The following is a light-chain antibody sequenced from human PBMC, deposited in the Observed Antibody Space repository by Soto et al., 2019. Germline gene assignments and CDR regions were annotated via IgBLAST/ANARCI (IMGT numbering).Light chain of an antibody. J-gene: IGKJ1*01. Sequence: EIVMTQSPATLFVSPGERATLSCRASQSVSSNLAWYQQKPGQAPRLLFYGASTRATGIPARFSGSGSGTELTLTISSLQSEDFAVYYCQQYNNWPRTFGQGTKVDIK. V-gene: IGKV3-15*01. CDR1: QSVSSN. CDR2: GAS. CDR3: QQYNNWPRT.